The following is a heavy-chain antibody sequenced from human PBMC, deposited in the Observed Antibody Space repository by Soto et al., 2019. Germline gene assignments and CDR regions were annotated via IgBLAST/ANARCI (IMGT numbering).Heavy chain of an antibody. D-gene: IGHD6-19*01. CDR3: ATLSWVAGTVWYFQH. CDR1: GGTFSSYA. J-gene: IGHJ1*01. CDR2: IIPIFGTA. Sequence: QVQLVQSGAEVKKPGSSVKVSCKASGGTFSSYAISWVRQAPGQGLEWMGGIIPIFGTANYAQKFQGRVTTTADESTSTAYMELSSLRSEDTAVDYCATLSWVAGTVWYFQHWGQGTLVTVSS. V-gene: IGHV1-69*01.